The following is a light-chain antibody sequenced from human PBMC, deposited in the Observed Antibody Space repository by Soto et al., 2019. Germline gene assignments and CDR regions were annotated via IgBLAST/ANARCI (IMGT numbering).Light chain of an antibody. CDR3: LLYCGGPHV. J-gene: IGLJ2*01. V-gene: IGLV7-43*01. Sequence: QAVVTQEPSLTVSPGGTVTLTCASSTGAVTSVSYANWFQQKPGQAPRALIYSTSNKYSWTPARFSGSLLGGKAALTLSGVQPEDEAEYFCLLYCGGPHVFGGGTKLTAL. CDR2: STS. CDR1: TGAVTSVSY.